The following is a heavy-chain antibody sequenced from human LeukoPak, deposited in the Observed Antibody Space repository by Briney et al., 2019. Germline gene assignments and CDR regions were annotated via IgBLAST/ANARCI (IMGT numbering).Heavy chain of an antibody. J-gene: IGHJ6*03. CDR1: GGSFSGYY. Sequence: PSETLSLTCAVYGGSFSGYYWSWIRQPPGKGLEWIGEINHSGSTNYNPSLKSRVTISVDTSKNQFSLKLSSVTAADTAVYYCARDRTGIAAAAYYYYYMDVWGKGTTVTVSS. V-gene: IGHV4-34*01. CDR2: INHSGST. CDR3: ARDRTGIAAAAYYYYYMDV. D-gene: IGHD6-13*01.